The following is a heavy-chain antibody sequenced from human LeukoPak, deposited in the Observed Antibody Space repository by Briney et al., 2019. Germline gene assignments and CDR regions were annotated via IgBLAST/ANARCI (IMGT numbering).Heavy chain of an antibody. V-gene: IGHV3-53*01. J-gene: IGHJ4*02. Sequence: GRSLRLSCAASGFTVSSNYMSWVRQAPGKGLEWVSVIYSGGSTYYEDSVKGRFTISRDNSKNTLYLQMNSLRAEDTAVYYCARDIGDLDGSGYYPDYWGQGTLVTVSS. CDR2: IYSGGST. CDR1: GFTVSSNY. D-gene: IGHD3-22*01. CDR3: ARDIGDLDGSGYYPDY.